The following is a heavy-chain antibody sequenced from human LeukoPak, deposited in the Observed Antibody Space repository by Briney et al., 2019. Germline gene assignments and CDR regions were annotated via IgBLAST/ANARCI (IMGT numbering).Heavy chain of an antibody. J-gene: IGHJ3*02. CDR1: GYTFTSYY. Sequence: ASVKVSCKASGYTFTSYYMHWVRQAPGQGLEWMGIINPSGGSTSYAQKFQGRVTMTRDMSTSTVYMELSSLRSEDTAVYYCATVARVDTAMDDAFDIWGQGTMVTVSS. CDR3: ATVARVDTAMDDAFDI. D-gene: IGHD5-18*01. CDR2: INPSGGST. V-gene: IGHV1-46*01.